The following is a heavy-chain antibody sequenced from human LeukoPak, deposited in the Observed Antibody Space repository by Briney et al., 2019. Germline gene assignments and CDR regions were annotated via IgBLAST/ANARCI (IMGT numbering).Heavy chain of an antibody. J-gene: IGHJ3*02. CDR1: DGSISSSSYY. D-gene: IGHD1-26*01. CDR3: ARHSFYSGSPLGI. V-gene: IGHV4-39*01. Sequence: SETLSLTCTVSDGSISSSSYYWGWIRQPPGKGLEWIGSTYYSGSTYSNPSFKSRVTISVDTSKNQFSLNLSSVTAADTAVYYCARHSFYSGSPLGIWGQGTMVTVSS. CDR2: TYYSGST.